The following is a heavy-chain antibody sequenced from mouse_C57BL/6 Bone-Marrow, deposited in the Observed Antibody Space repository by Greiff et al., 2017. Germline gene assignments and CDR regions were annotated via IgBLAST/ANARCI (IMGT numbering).Heavy chain of an antibody. CDR1: GFNIEDDY. V-gene: IGHV14-4*01. CDR3: TTYDYDGGYAMDY. D-gene: IGHD2-4*01. Sequence: VQLQQSGAELVRPGASVKLSCTASGFNIEDDYMHWVKQRPEQGLEWIGWIDPANGDTEYASKFQGKATITADTSSNTAYLQLSSLTSEDTAVYYCTTYDYDGGYAMDYWGQGTSVTVSS. J-gene: IGHJ4*01. CDR2: IDPANGDT.